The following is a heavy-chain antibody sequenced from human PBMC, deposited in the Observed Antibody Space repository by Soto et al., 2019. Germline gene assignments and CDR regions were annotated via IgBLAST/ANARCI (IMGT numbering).Heavy chain of an antibody. CDR1: GGSISSYY. Sequence: PSETLSLTCTVSGGSISSYYGSWIRQPPGKGLEWIGYIYYSGSTNYNPSLKSRVTISVDTSKNQFSLKLSSVTAADTAVYYCARVGTGTTLDYWGQGTLVTVSS. D-gene: IGHD1-1*01. CDR2: IYYSGST. J-gene: IGHJ4*02. V-gene: IGHV4-59*01. CDR3: ARVGTGTTLDY.